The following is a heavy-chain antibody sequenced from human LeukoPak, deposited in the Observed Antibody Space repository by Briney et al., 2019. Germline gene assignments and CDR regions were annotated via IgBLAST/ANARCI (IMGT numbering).Heavy chain of an antibody. Sequence: GGSLRLSCAASGFTVSSNYMSWVRQAPGKGLEWVSVIYSGGVTNYGDSVKGRFTMSRDNSKNTQYLQMNILRAEDTAVYYCAREWENRWGQGTLVTVSS. CDR3: AREWENR. D-gene: IGHD1-14*01. V-gene: IGHV3-66*01. CDR2: IYSGGVT. CDR1: GFTVSSNY. J-gene: IGHJ4*02.